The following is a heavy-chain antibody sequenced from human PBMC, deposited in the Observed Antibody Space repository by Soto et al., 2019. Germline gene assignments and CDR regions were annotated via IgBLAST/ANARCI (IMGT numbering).Heavy chain of an antibody. V-gene: IGHV4-30-4*01. CDR3: ARATFSGSSPFDY. CDR1: GGSMTGGDYH. CDR2: IDHSVTT. J-gene: IGHJ4*01. Sequence: QVQLQESGPGLVKASQTLYLTCTVSGGSMTGGDYHWSWIRQPPGKGLEWIGYIDHSVTTNYNLYLRGRGTISIDTSKNQFSLKLTSVTAADTAVYYCARATFSGSSPFDYWGHGTLVTVSS. D-gene: IGHD1-26*01.